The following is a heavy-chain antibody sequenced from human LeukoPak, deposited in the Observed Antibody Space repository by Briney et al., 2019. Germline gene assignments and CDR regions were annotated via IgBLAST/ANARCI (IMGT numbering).Heavy chain of an antibody. Sequence: ASVKVSCKASGYTFTSYYMHWVRQAPGQGLEWMGIINPSGGSTSYAQKFQGRVTMTRDMSTSTVYTELSSLRSEDTAVYYCASGGYGDYKGDYYYYYYMDVWGKGTTVTVSS. CDR2: INPSGGST. D-gene: IGHD4-17*01. J-gene: IGHJ6*03. CDR3: ASGGYGDYKGDYYYYYYMDV. V-gene: IGHV1-46*01. CDR1: GYTFTSYY.